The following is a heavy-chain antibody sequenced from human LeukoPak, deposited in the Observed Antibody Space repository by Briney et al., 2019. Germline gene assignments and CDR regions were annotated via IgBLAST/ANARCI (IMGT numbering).Heavy chain of an antibody. CDR2: ISYDGSIK. J-gene: IGHJ4*02. D-gene: IGHD6-19*01. Sequence: GRSLRLSCAASGFTFRSYAMHWVRQAPGKGLVWVALISYDGSIKSYADSVKGLFTISRDNSKNTLYVQMNSLRTDDTAVYYWARGAYSSGWTTFDYWGQGILVTVSS. CDR3: ARGAYSSGWTTFDY. CDR1: GFTFRSYA. V-gene: IGHV3-30*04.